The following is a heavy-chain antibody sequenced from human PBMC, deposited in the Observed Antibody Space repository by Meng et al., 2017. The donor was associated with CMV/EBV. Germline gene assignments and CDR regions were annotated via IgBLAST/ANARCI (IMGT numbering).Heavy chain of an antibody. CDR3: ARDLGGHYYDSSGYYLNWFDP. J-gene: IGHJ5*02. V-gene: IGHV4-59*01. CDR2: IYYSGST. D-gene: IGHD3-22*01. Sequence: GSLRLSCTVSGGSISSYYWSWIRQPPGKGLEWIGYIYYSGSTNYNPSPKSRVTISVDTSKNQFSLKLSSVTAADTAVYYCARDLGGHYYDSSGYYLNWFDPWGQGTLVTVSS. CDR1: GGSISSYY.